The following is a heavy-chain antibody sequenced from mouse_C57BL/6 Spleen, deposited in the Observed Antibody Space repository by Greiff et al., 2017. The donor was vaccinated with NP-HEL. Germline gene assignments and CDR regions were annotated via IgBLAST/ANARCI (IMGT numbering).Heavy chain of an antibody. Sequence: QVHVKQSGPGLVQPSQSLSITCTVSGFSLTSYGVHWVRQSPGKGLEWLGVLWSGGSTDYNAAFISRLSISKDNSKSQVFFKMNRLQAEDTAIYYCARELTGGGFFDYWGQGTTLTVSS. CDR2: LWSGGST. V-gene: IGHV2-2*01. CDR3: ARELTGGGFFDY. CDR1: GFSLTSYG. D-gene: IGHD4-1*01. J-gene: IGHJ2*01.